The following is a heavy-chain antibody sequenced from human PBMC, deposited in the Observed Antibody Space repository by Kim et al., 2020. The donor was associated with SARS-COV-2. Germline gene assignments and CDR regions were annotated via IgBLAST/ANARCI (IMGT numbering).Heavy chain of an antibody. D-gene: IGHD3-22*01. CDR1: GYTFTSHD. J-gene: IGHJ4*02. CDR2: INASGGNT. CDR3: AREGDSSGYYTHPFDY. Sequence: ASVKVSCKASGYTFTSHDMHWVRQAPGQGLEWMGRINASGGNTSYSQKFQGRVTISRDTSTSTDYMELSSLRSEDTAVYYCAREGDSSGYYTHPFDYWGQGTLVTVSS. V-gene: IGHV1-46*01.